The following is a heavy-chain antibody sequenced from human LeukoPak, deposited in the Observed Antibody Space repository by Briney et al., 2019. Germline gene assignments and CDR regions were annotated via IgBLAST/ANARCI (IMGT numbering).Heavy chain of an antibody. CDR1: GYTLTELS. CDR2: INPNSGGT. Sequence: ASVKVSCKVSGYTLTELSMHWVRQAPGQGLEWMGWINPNSGGTNYAQKFQGRVTMTRDTSISTAYMELSRLRSDDTAVYYCARDGIAAAGTGDYWGQGTLVTVSS. V-gene: IGHV1-2*02. CDR3: ARDGIAAAGTGDY. D-gene: IGHD6-13*01. J-gene: IGHJ4*02.